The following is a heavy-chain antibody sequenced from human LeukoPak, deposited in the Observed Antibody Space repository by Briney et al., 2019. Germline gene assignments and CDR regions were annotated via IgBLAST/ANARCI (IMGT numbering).Heavy chain of an antibody. D-gene: IGHD3-10*01. CDR2: MNPNSGNT. J-gene: IGHJ6*02. Sequence: ASVKVSCKASGYTFTSYDINWVRQATGQGLEWMGWMNPNSGNTGYAQKFQGRVTMTRNTSISTAYMELSSLRSEGTAVYYCALGSGEYYYYGMDVWGQGTTVTVSS. V-gene: IGHV1-8*01. CDR1: GYTFTSYD. CDR3: ALGSGEYYYYGMDV.